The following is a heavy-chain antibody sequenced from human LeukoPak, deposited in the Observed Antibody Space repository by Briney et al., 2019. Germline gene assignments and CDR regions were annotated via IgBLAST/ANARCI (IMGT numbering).Heavy chain of an antibody. CDR1: GFTFDDYA. V-gene: IGHV3-9*03. CDR3: AKGIAYSSSWYRVGGFDP. CDR2: ISWNSGSI. J-gene: IGHJ5*02. D-gene: IGHD6-13*01. Sequence: PGGSLRLSCAASGFTFDDYAMHWVRQAPGEGLEWVSGISWNSGSIGYADSVKGRFTISRDNAKNSLYLQMNSLRAEDMALYYCAKGIAYSSSWYRVGGFDPWGQGTLVTVSS.